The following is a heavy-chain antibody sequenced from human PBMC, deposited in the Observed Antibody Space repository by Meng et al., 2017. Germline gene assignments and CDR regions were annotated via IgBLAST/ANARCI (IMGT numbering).Heavy chain of an antibody. CDR1: GFTFDDYA. J-gene: IGHJ5*02. D-gene: IGHD5-18*01. V-gene: IGHV3-9*01. CDR3: AKGLTAMVTNWFDP. Sequence: EVRLGGFGGGLVQPGRSLRLSCAASGFTFDDYAMHWVRQAPGKGLEWVSGISWNSGSIGYADSVKGRFTISRDNAKNSLYLQMNSLRAEDTALYYCAKGLTAMVTNWFDPWGQGTLVTVSS. CDR2: ISWNSGSI.